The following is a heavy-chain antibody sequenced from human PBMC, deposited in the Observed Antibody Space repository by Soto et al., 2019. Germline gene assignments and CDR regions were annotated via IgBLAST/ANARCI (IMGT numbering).Heavy chain of an antibody. V-gene: IGHV1-2*04. CDR1: GYTFTGYY. CDR2: INPNSGGT. Sequence: ASVKVSCKASGYTFTGYYMHWVRQAPGQGLEWMGWINPNSGGTNYAQKFQGWVTMTRDTSISTAYMELSRLRSDDTAVYYCARDRFGGSGSYSVWGQGTTVTVSS. D-gene: IGHD3-10*01. J-gene: IGHJ6*02. CDR3: ARDRFGGSGSYSV.